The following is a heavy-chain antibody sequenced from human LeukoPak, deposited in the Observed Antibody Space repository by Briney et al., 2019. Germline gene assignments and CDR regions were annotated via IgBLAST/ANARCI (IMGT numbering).Heavy chain of an antibody. D-gene: IGHD4-17*01. CDR3: ARVGDNDAFDI. V-gene: IGHV3-64*01. CDR1: GFTFSKYA. Sequence: GGSLRLSCAASGFTFSKYALHWVRRAPGKGLEYVSAISANGGSTYYANFVKGRFTTSRDNSRNTLYLQMGSLRADDMAIYYCARVGDNDAFDIWGQGTMVTVSS. J-gene: IGHJ3*02. CDR2: ISANGGST.